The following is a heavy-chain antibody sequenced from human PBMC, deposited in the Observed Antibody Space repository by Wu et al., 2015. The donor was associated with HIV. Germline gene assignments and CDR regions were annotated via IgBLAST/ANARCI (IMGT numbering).Heavy chain of an antibody. D-gene: IGHD5-12*01. V-gene: IGHV1-46*01. Sequence: LVQSGPEVKKPGTSVRVSCKASGISFRSSAMHWVRQAPGQGLEWMGIINPSDGSTTYAQKFQGRVTMTRDTSTSTVYMELSSLRSEDTAVYYCATPGGYSSYVVLNDWGQGTLVTVSS. J-gene: IGHJ4*02. CDR1: GISFRSSA. CDR3: ATPGGYSSYVVLND. CDR2: INPSDGST.